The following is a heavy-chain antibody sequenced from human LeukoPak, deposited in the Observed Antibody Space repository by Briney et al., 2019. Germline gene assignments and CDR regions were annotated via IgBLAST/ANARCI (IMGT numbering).Heavy chain of an antibody. D-gene: IGHD1-26*01. V-gene: IGHV4-34*01. CDR3: ARESAGATKFFELPFDY. Sequence: PSETLSLTCAVYGGSFSGYYWSWIRQPPGKGLEWIGEINHSGSTNYNPSLKSRVTISVDTSKNQFSLKLSSVTAADTAVYYCARESAGATKFFELPFDYWGQGTLVTVSS. J-gene: IGHJ4*02. CDR1: GGSFSGYY. CDR2: INHSGST.